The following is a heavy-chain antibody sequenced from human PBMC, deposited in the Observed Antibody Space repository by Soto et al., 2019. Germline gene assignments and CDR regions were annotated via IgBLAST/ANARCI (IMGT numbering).Heavy chain of an antibody. V-gene: IGHV1-69*13. CDR2: IIPIFGTA. J-gene: IGHJ5*02. CDR1: GGTFSSYA. D-gene: IGHD3-22*01. Sequence: ASVKVSCKASGGTFSSYAISWVRQAPGQGLEWMGGIIPIFGTANYAQKFQGRVTITADESTSTAYMELSSLRSEDTAVYYCARVVDYYDSSGYYGRGWFDPWGQGTLVTVSS. CDR3: ARVVDYYDSSGYYGRGWFDP.